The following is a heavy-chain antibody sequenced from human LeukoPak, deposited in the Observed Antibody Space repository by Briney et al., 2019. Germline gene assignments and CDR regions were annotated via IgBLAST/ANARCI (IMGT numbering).Heavy chain of an antibody. Sequence: GGSLRLSCAASGFTFSSYGMHWVRQAPGKGLEWVAVIWYDGSNKYYADSVEGRFTISRDNSKNTLYLQMNSLRAEDTAVYYCARDSWGADGAFDIWGQGTMVTVSS. CDR1: GFTFSSYG. CDR2: IWYDGSNK. J-gene: IGHJ3*02. V-gene: IGHV3-33*01. CDR3: ARDSWGADGAFDI. D-gene: IGHD7-27*01.